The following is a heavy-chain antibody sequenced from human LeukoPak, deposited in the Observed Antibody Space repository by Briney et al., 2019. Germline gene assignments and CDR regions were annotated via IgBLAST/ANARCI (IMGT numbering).Heavy chain of an antibody. CDR2: MNPNSGNT. J-gene: IGHJ3*02. V-gene: IGHV1-8*01. CDR1: GYTFTGYD. Sequence: ASVRVSCKASGYTFTGYDINWVRQATGQGLEWMGWMNPNSGNTGYAQKFQGRVTMTRNTSISTAYMELSSLRSEDTAVYYCARLLGDDAFDIWGQGTMVTVSS. CDR3: ARLLGDDAFDI. D-gene: IGHD3-10*01.